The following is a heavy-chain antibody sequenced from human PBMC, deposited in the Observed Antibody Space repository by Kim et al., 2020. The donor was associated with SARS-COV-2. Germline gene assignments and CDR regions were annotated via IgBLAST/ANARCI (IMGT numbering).Heavy chain of an antibody. CDR1: GITFSSYG. CDR2: ISYDGSNK. J-gene: IGHJ6*02. V-gene: IGHV3-30*18. D-gene: IGHD6-19*01. CDR3: AKDLKMWPGSGWYYYYYGMDA. Sequence: GGSLRLSCAASGITFSSYGMHWVRQAPGKGLEWVAVISYDGSNKNYADSVKGRFTISRDNSRNTLYLQMNSLRDEDTAVYYCAKDLKMWPGSGWYYYYYGMDAWGQGSTGTVS.